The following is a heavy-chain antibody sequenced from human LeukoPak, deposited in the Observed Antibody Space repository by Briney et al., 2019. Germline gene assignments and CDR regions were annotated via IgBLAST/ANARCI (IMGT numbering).Heavy chain of an antibody. V-gene: IGHV3-33*01. Sequence: GGSLRLSCAASGFTFSSYGMHWVRQAPGKGLEWVAIIWYDGSNKYYADSVKGRFTISRDNSKNTLYLQMNSLRAEDTAVYYCARDGGYWSSTSCYTFDNWFDPWGQGTLVTVSS. CDR2: IWYDGSNK. CDR1: GFTFSSYG. J-gene: IGHJ5*02. D-gene: IGHD2-2*02. CDR3: ARDGGYWSSTSCYTFDNWFDP.